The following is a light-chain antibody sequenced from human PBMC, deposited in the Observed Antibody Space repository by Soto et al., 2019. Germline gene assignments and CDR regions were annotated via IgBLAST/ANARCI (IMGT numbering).Light chain of an antibody. V-gene: IGLV2-14*01. Sequence: QSALTQPASVSGSPGQSITISCTGTSSDVGGYNYVSWYQQHPGKAPKLMLYEVSTRPSGVSNRFSGSKSGNTASLTISGLQAEDEADYYCSSYTSSSTGVFGGGTKLTVL. CDR1: SSDVGGYNY. J-gene: IGLJ2*01. CDR3: SSYTSSSTGV. CDR2: EVS.